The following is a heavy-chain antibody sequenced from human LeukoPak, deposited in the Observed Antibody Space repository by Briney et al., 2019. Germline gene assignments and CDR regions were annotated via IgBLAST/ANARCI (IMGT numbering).Heavy chain of an antibody. D-gene: IGHD5-18*01. CDR2: INPSGGST. CDR1: GYTFTSYY. V-gene: IGHV1-46*01. Sequence: GGSVKISCKASGYTFTSYYMHWVRQAPGQGLEWMGIINPSGGSTSYAQKFQGRVTMTRDTSTSTVYMELSSLRSEDTAVYYCARDARERSAGYSYGYWGQGTLVTVSS. CDR3: ARDARERSAGYSYGY. J-gene: IGHJ4*02.